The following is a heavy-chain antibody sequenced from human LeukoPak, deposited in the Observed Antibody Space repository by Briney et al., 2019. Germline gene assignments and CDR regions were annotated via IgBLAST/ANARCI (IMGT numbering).Heavy chain of an antibody. J-gene: IGHJ4*02. Sequence: PGRSLRLSCAASGFTFSSYAMHWVRQAPGKGLEWVANINQDGSEKYYVDSVKGRFTISRDNAKNSLYLQMNSLRAEDTAVYYCARDKIVGATHFDYWGQGTLVTVSS. CDR2: INQDGSEK. D-gene: IGHD1-26*01. CDR1: GFTFSSYA. V-gene: IGHV3-7*01. CDR3: ARDKIVGATHFDY.